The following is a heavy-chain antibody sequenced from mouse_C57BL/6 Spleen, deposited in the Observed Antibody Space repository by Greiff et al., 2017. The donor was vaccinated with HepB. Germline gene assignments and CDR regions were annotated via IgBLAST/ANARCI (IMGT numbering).Heavy chain of an antibody. J-gene: IGHJ2*01. D-gene: IGHD3-2*02. Sequence: EVQRVESGGDLVKPGGSLKLSCAASGFTFSSYGMSWVRQTPDKRLEWVATLSSGGSYTYYPDSVKGRFTISRDNAKNTLYLQMSSLKSEDTAMYYCARRLDSSGYYFDYWGQGTTLTVSS. CDR2: LSSGGSYT. CDR3: ARRLDSSGYYFDY. V-gene: IGHV5-6*01. CDR1: GFTFSSYG.